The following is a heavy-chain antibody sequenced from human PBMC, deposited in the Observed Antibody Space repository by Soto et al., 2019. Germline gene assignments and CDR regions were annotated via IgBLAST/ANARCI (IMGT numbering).Heavy chain of an antibody. V-gene: IGHV4-31*03. CDR3: AREYYDILTGYSSFDH. CDR1: SGSISSSGYY. Sequence: SETLSLTCTVSSGSISSSGYYWNWLRQHPGKGLEWIGYIYYSGATNYNPSLKSRLTISVDTSKNQFSLKLSSVTAADTAVYYCAREYYDILTGYSSFDHWGQGTLVTVSS. D-gene: IGHD3-9*01. CDR2: IYYSGAT. J-gene: IGHJ4*02.